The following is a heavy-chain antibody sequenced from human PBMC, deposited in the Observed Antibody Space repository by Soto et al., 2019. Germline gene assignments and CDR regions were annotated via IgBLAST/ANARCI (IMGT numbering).Heavy chain of an antibody. J-gene: IGHJ4*02. Sequence: GGSLRLSCAASGFTFSSYAMSWVRQAPGKGLEWVSAISGSGGSTYYADSVKGRFTISRDNSKNTLYLQMNSLRAEDTAVYYCAKTYPEYVDIVATISLAPYWGQGTLVTVS. V-gene: IGHV3-23*01. D-gene: IGHD5-12*01. CDR2: ISGSGGST. CDR1: GFTFSSYA. CDR3: AKTYPEYVDIVATISLAPY.